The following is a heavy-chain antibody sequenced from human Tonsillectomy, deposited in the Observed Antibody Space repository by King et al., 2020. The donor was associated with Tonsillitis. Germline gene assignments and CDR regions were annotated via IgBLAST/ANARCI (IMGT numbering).Heavy chain of an antibody. Sequence: EVQLVESGGCLIQPGGSLRLSCAASGFTVSRNYMSWVRQAPGKGLEWGAIIYSGDSTSYYADSVKGRFTISRDSSKNTLYLQMNSLRVEDTAVYYCARHSSGWHFDYWGQGTLVTVSS. J-gene: IGHJ4*02. V-gene: IGHV3-53*01. CDR1: GFTVSRNY. CDR2: IYSGDST. D-gene: IGHD6-19*01. CDR3: ARHSSGWHFDY.